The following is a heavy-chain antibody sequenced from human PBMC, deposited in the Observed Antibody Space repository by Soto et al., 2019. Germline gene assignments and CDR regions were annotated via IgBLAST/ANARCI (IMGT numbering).Heavy chain of an antibody. CDR2: ISDDGGNK. Sequence: QVPLVESGGGVVQPGRSLRLSCAASGFTFSSYGMHWVRQAPGKGLEWVALISDDGGNKYYADSVKGRFTISRDNSKNTLYLQMNSLRVEDTAVYYCAKVLSAFCSSASCHTRGSMDVWGQGTTVTVSS. V-gene: IGHV3-30*18. CDR3: AKVLSAFCSSASCHTRGSMDV. CDR1: GFTFSSYG. J-gene: IGHJ6*02. D-gene: IGHD2-2*02.